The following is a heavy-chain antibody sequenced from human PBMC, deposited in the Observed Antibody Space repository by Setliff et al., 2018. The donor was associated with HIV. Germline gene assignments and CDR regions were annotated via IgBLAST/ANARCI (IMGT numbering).Heavy chain of an antibody. CDR2: ISAYNGDT. J-gene: IGHJ4*02. Sequence: ASVKVSCKASGYTFSNYGISWVRQAPGQGLEWMGWISAYNGDTKYAQKLQDRVTMTTDTSTNTAYMELRGLRSDDTAIYYCARDRYGSGSYLSYWGQGTLVTVSS. V-gene: IGHV1-18*01. D-gene: IGHD3-10*01. CDR3: ARDRYGSGSYLSY. CDR1: GYTFSNYG.